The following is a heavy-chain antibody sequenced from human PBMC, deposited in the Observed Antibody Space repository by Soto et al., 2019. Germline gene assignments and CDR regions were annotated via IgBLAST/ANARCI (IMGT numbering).Heavy chain of an antibody. D-gene: IGHD3-10*01. CDR3: ATELGENPASPFDA. CDR2: IIPLFGTA. V-gene: IGHV1-69*01. CDR1: GVTFSSET. J-gene: IGHJ4*02. Sequence: QVQLVQSGADVKKPGSSVKVSCQASGVTFSSETLGWVRQAPGQGLEWVGGIIPLFGTASYAQKFQGRVTITADESTSTVYMELSSLRSDDTAVYFCATELGENPASPFDAWGQGTLV.